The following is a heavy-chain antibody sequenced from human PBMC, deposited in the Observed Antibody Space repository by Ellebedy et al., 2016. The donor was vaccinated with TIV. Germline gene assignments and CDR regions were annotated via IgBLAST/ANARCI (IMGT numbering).Heavy chain of an antibody. CDR2: LSGGGGST. CDR1: GFTFSTYA. J-gene: IGHJ4*02. CDR3: VKLSYHWSYRGPPDMFYFDY. D-gene: IGHD1-7*01. Sequence: GGSLRLXXAASGFTFSTYAMSWVRQAPGKGLEWVSYLSGGGGSTYYADSVKGRFTISRDNSKNTVFLQMNSLRAEDTAVYYCVKLSYHWSYRGPPDMFYFDYWGQGTLVTVSS. V-gene: IGHV3-23*01.